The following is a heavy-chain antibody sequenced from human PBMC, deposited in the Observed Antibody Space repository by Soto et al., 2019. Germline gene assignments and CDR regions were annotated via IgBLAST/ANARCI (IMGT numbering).Heavy chain of an antibody. J-gene: IGHJ4*02. V-gene: IGHV3-21*01. CDR2: LSSSNSFI. CDR1: GFSFSSYT. CDR3: VRDRRAYYGGNNLVFDY. Sequence: PGGSLRLSCAVSGFSFSSYTMNWVRQAPGKGLGWVSLLSSSNSFIYYADSVKGRLTISRDNSENSPYLQMNSLRAEDTAVYYGVRDRRAYYGGNNLVFDYWGQGTLVTVSS. D-gene: IGHD4-17*01.